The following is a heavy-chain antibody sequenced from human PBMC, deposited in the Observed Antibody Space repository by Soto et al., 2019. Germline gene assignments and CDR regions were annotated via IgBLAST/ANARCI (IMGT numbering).Heavy chain of an antibody. V-gene: IGHV3-23*01. Sequence: GGSLRLSCAASGFTFINYAMSWVRQAPGKGLEWVSVISGGGGRTYYADSVKGRFTISRDNSKNTLYLQMNSLRAEDTAVYYCAKATRSWLPHDTFDIWGQGTMVTVSS. D-gene: IGHD5-18*01. CDR3: AKATRSWLPHDTFDI. J-gene: IGHJ3*02. CDR1: GFTFINYA. CDR2: ISGGGGRT.